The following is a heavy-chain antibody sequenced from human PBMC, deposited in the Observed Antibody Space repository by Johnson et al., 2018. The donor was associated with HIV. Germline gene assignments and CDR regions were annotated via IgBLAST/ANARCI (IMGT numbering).Heavy chain of an antibody. CDR1: GFTFDEYA. CDR3: ARGSSGSFDL. D-gene: IGHD6-6*01. J-gene: IGHJ3*01. CDR2: ISISGSTI. Sequence: VQLVESGGGVVRPGGSLRLSCAASGFTFDEYAMTWVRQVPGKGLEWVSYISISGSTIYYADSVKGRFTISRDNAKNSLYLQRSSLRAEDTALYYCARGSSGSFDLWGRGTMVTVSS. V-gene: IGHV3-48*03.